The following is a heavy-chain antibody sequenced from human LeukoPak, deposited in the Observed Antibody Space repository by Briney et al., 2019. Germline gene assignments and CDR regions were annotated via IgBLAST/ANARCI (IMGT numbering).Heavy chain of an antibody. D-gene: IGHD2-15*01. J-gene: IGHJ4*02. CDR1: GYTFNDYY. Sequence: ASVKVSCKASGYTFNDYYLHWMRQAHGQGLEWMGRINPYSGDTIYAQNFQGRVTMTRDTSINTAYMELSRLTSDDTAVYYCAKDGSANYHSPKDDYWGQGALVTVSS. CDR2: INPYSGDT. CDR3: AKDGSANYHSPKDDY. V-gene: IGHV1-2*06.